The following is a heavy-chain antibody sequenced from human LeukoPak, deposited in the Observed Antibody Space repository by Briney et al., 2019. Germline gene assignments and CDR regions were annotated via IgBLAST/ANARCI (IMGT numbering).Heavy chain of an antibody. D-gene: IGHD3-10*01. CDR1: GFTFDDYA. V-gene: IGHV3-9*01. Sequence: PGGSLRLSCAASGFTFDDYAMHWVRQAPGKGLEWVSGISWNSGSIGYADSVKGRFTISRDNAKNSLYLQMNSLRAEDTALYYCAKGIASYGSGSYDYWGQGTLVTVSS. CDR3: AKGIASYGSGSYDY. CDR2: ISWNSGSI. J-gene: IGHJ4*02.